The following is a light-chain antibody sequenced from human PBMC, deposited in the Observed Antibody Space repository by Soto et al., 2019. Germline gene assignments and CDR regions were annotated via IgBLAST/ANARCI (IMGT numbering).Light chain of an antibody. CDR1: QSVSNYY. CDR2: AAS. J-gene: IGKJ1*01. CDR3: QQCGSSPWT. Sequence: EIVLTQSPGTLSLSPGERATLSCRASQSVSNYYLAWYQQKPGQAPRLLIYAASSRATGIPDRFSGGGSGTDFTLTISRLEPEDFAVYYCQQCGSSPWTFGQGTKVEIK. V-gene: IGKV3-20*01.